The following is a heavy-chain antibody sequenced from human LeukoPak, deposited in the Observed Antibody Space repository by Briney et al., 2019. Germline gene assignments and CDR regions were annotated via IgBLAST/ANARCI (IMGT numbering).Heavy chain of an antibody. V-gene: IGHV4-4*07. D-gene: IGHD2-21*02. Sequence: SETLSHTCTVSGGSISSYYWSWIRQPAEKGLEWIGRIYTSGSTNYNPSLKSRVTMSVDTSKNQFSLKLSSVTAADTAVYYCARIGGDRDPFDYWGQGTLVTVSS. CDR3: ARIGGDRDPFDY. CDR2: IYTSGST. CDR1: GGSISSYY. J-gene: IGHJ4*02.